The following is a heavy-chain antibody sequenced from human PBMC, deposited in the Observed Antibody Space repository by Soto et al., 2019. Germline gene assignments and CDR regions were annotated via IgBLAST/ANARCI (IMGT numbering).Heavy chain of an antibody. V-gene: IGHV4-30-4*01. CDR1: GGSISSGDYY. CDR3: ASIKLEYSSSPTVDY. Sequence: SETLSLTCTVSGGSISSGDYYWSWIRQPPGKGLEWIGYIYYSGSTYYNPSLKSRVTISVDTSKNQFSLKLSSVTAADTAVYYCASIKLEYSSSPTVDYWGQGTLVTVSS. D-gene: IGHD6-6*01. CDR2: IYYSGST. J-gene: IGHJ4*02.